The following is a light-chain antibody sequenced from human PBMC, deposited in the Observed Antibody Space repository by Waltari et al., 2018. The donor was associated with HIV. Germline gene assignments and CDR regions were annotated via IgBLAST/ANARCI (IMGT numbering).Light chain of an antibody. Sequence: QSVLTQPPSAPGTPGQRIILSCSGSSSNIGSDAVYWYQQFPGTAPTLLIFNSKQRPSGVPDRCSASKSGTSASLAISGLQSDDEADYYCATWDHELDSWVFGGGTKLTVL. V-gene: IGLV1-44*01. CDR3: ATWDHELDSWV. CDR1: SSNIGSDA. J-gene: IGLJ3*02. CDR2: NSK.